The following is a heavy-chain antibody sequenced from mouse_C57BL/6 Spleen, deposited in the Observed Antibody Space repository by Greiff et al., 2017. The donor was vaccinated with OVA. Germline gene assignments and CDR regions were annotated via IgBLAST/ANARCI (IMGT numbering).Heavy chain of an antibody. V-gene: IGHV5-17*01. CDR1: GFTFSDYG. J-gene: IGHJ1*03. CDR3: ARALLLWYFDV. CDR2: ISSGSSTI. Sequence: EVKLVESGGGLVNPGGSLKLSCAASGFTFSDYGMHWVRQAPEKGLEWVAYISSGSSTIYYADTVKGRFPISRDNAKNTLFLQMTSLRSEDTAMYYCARALLLWYFDVGGTGTTVTVSS. D-gene: IGHD1-1*01.